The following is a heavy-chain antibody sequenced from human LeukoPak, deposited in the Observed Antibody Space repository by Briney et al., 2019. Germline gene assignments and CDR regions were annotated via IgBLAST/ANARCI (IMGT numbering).Heavy chain of an antibody. D-gene: IGHD3-10*01. CDR2: IKQDGSEK. J-gene: IGHJ4*02. V-gene: IGHV3-7*01. CDR3: ARDRGIYYYGSGSYYGDFDY. Sequence: GGSLRLSCAASGFMFSSYWMSWVRQAPGKGLEWVANIKQDGSEKYYVDSVKGRFTISRDNSKNTLYLQMNSLRAEDTAVYYCARDRGIYYYGSGSYYGDFDYWGQGTLVTVSS. CDR1: GFMFSSYW.